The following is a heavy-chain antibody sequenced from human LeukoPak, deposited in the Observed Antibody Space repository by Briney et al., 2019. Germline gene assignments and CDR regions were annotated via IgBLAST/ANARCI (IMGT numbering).Heavy chain of an antibody. J-gene: IGHJ4*02. CDR3: ASHPGAAAGPIYFDY. CDR2: LSESGGT. D-gene: IGHD6-13*01. V-gene: IGHV4-34*01. CDR1: SGSFNSYF. Sequence: PSETLSLTCAVYSGSFNSYFWSWIRQVPGKGLEWIAELSESGGTNYNPPLKSRVTISVDTSKNQFSLKLSSVTAADTAVYYCASHPGAAAGPIYFDYWGQGTLVTVSS.